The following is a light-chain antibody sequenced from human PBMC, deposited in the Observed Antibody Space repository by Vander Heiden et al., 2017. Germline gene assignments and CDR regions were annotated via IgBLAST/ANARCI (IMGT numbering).Light chain of an antibody. Sequence: DIQMTQSPSFLSASVGDRVTLTCQASQDITNYLNWYQQKPGKAPKLLIYDASKLETGVPSRFSGGGSGTDFTLTISSLQPEDIGTYFCQQYEKLPLTFGGGTKVE. J-gene: IGKJ4*01. V-gene: IGKV1-33*01. CDR3: QQYEKLPLT. CDR2: DAS. CDR1: QDITNY.